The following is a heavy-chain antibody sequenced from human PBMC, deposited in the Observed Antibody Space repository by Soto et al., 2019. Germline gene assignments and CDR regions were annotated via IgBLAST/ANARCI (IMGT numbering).Heavy chain of an antibody. D-gene: IGHD2-21*02. CDR1: GGSISSSSYY. J-gene: IGHJ6*02. CDR3: ASLGGDGTTNYYYYGMDV. CDR2: IYYSGST. Sequence: SDTLSLTCTGSGGSISSSSYYWGWIRQPPGKGLEWIGSIYYSGSTYYNPSLKSRVTISVDTSKNQFSLKLSSVTAADTAVYYCASLGGDGTTNYYYYGMDVWGQGTTVTVSS. V-gene: IGHV4-39*07.